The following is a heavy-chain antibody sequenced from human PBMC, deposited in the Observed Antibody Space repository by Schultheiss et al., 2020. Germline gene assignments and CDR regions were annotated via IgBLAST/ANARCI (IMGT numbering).Heavy chain of an antibody. Sequence: ASVKVSCKASGYTFTGYYMHWVRQAPGQGLEWMGWINPNSGGTNYAQKFQGRVTMTRDTSISTAYMELSSLRSEDTAVYYCARGARPRSGYDTLDFDYWGQGTLVTVSS. CDR1: GYTFTGYY. D-gene: IGHD5-12*01. CDR2: INPNSGGT. J-gene: IGHJ4*02. CDR3: ARGARPRSGYDTLDFDY. V-gene: IGHV1-2*02.